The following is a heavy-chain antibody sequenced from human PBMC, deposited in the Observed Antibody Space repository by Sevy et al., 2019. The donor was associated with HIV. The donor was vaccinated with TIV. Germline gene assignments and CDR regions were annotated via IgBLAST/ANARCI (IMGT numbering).Heavy chain of an antibody. Sequence: AGSLRLSCAASGFTFTNAWMNWVRQAPGKELQWVGRIQSKTDGGTTDYAAPVKGRFTISRDDSKNTLYLQMNSLKTENTAVYCCTTGVLGAREGGHTFDIWGQGTMVTVSS. CDR2: IQSKTDGGTT. D-gene: IGHD1-26*01. CDR3: TTGVLGAREGGHTFDI. V-gene: IGHV3-15*01. J-gene: IGHJ3*02. CDR1: GFTFTNAW.